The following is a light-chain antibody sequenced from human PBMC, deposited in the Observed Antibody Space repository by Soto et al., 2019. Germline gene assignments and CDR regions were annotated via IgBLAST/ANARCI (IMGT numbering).Light chain of an antibody. CDR3: QQAISFPIT. Sequence: DIQMTQSPSSVSASIGDRVSITCRASQGISTYLGWYQQKPGKAPKLLIYAASSLQTGVPSRFSGSGSGTDFTLTISGLQPEDFGTYYCQQAISFPITFGQGTRLEIK. CDR1: QGISTY. V-gene: IGKV1-12*01. CDR2: AAS. J-gene: IGKJ5*01.